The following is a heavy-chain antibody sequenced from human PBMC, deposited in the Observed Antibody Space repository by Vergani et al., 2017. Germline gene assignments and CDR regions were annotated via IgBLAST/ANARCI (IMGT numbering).Heavy chain of an antibody. V-gene: IGHV5-51*01. CDR3: ARHSAPVQLLLGGLVDV. CDR1: GYSFTSYW. J-gene: IGHJ6*04. Sequence: EVQLVQSGAEVKKPGESLRISCKGSGYSFTSYWISWVRQMPGKGLEWMGIIYPGDSDTRYSPSFQGQVTISADKSISTAYLQWSSLKASDTAMYYCARHSAPVQLLLGGLVDVWGKGTTVTVSS. D-gene: IGHD2-2*01. CDR2: IYPGDSDT.